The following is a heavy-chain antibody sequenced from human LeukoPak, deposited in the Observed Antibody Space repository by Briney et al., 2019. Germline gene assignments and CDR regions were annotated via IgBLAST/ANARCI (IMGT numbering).Heavy chain of an antibody. J-gene: IGHJ4*02. CDR2: ISSSSSYI. Sequence: NPGGSLRLSCAAYGFTFSSYGMNWVRQAPGKGLEWVSFISSSSSYIYYADSVKGRFTISRDNAKNSLYLQMNSLRAEDTAVYYCARDLRSSGYYAFDYWGQGTLVTVSS. D-gene: IGHD3-22*01. CDR1: GFTFSSYG. CDR3: ARDLRSSGYYAFDY. V-gene: IGHV3-21*01.